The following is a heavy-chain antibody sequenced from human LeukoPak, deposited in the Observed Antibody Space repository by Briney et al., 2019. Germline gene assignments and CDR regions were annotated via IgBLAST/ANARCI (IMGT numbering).Heavy chain of an antibody. CDR3: ARGYDFWSGYFEYFDY. J-gene: IGHJ4*02. Sequence: SETLSLTCTVSGGSISSGGYYWSWIRQPPGKGLEWIGYIYHSGSTYYNPSLKSRVTISVDRSKNQFSLKLSSVSAADTAVYYCARGYDFWSGYFEYFDYWGQGTLVTVSS. D-gene: IGHD3-3*01. V-gene: IGHV4-30-2*01. CDR1: GGSISSGGYY. CDR2: IYHSGST.